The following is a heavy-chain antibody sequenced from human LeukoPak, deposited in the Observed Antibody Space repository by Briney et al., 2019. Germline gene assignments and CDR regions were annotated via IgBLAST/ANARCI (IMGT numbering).Heavy chain of an antibody. D-gene: IGHD6-13*01. Sequence: GGSLRLSCAASGFTFSSYGMHWVRQAPGKGLEWVAFIRYDGSNKYYADSVKGRFTISRDNSKNTLYLQMNSLRAEDTAVYYCTKGESTAAGLPSDDYWGQGTLVTVSS. J-gene: IGHJ4*02. CDR3: TKGESTAAGLPSDDY. V-gene: IGHV3-30*02. CDR2: IRYDGSNK. CDR1: GFTFSSYG.